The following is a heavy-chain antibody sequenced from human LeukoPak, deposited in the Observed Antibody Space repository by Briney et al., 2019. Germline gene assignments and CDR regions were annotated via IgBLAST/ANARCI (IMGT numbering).Heavy chain of an antibody. CDR1: GGSFSGYY. J-gene: IGHJ4*02. D-gene: IGHD6-13*01. V-gene: IGHV4-34*01. CDR2: ISHNGRT. CDR3: ARGLQIAATGSLDY. Sequence: KASETLSLTCAVSGGSFSGYYWTWIRQSPGTGLEWIGDISHNGRTEYNPSLESRVTISVDTSKNQFSLKMTSVTAADTGVYYYARGLQIAATGSLDYWGQGILVSVSS.